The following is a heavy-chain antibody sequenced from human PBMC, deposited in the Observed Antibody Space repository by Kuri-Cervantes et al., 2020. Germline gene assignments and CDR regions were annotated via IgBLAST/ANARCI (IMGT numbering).Heavy chain of an antibody. CDR1: DRSFDFYY. D-gene: IGHD3-22*01. Sequence: SETLSLTCSVSDRSFDFYYWNWVRQPPGRGLEWIGYIHYSGSPNYNHSLKSRVTISVDTSKNRFSLRLSSVTAADTAVYYCAREFNYFDRDGSLLNWYFDLWGRGTLVTVSS. CDR3: AREFNYFDRDGSLLNWYFDL. V-gene: IGHV4-59*01. J-gene: IGHJ2*01. CDR2: IHYSGSP.